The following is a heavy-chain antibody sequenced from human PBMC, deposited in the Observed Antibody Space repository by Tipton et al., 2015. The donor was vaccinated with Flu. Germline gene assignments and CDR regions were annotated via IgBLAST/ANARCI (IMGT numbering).Heavy chain of an antibody. CDR1: GYTFTSYG. Sequence: QLVQSGAEVKKPGASVKVSCKASGYTFTSYGISWVRQAPGQGLEWMGWISAYNGNTNYAQKLQGRVTMTTDTSTSTAYMELRSLRSDDTAVYYCARETRYSSSSPGGGYYYYYGMDVWGQGTTVTVSS. V-gene: IGHV1-18*01. D-gene: IGHD6-6*01. CDR2: ISAYNGNT. J-gene: IGHJ6*02. CDR3: ARETRYSSSSPGGGYYYYYGMDV.